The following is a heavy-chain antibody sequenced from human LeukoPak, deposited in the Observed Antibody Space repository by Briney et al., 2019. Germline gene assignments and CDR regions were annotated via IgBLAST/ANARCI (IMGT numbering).Heavy chain of an antibody. Sequence: SQTLSLTCTVSGGSISSSGYYWSWIRQHPGKGLEWIGYIYYSVSTYYNPSLKSRVTISVDTSKNQFSLKLSSVTAADTAVYYCASHSGTLDFDYWGQGTLVTVSS. CDR2: IYYSVST. V-gene: IGHV4-31*03. CDR3: ASHSGTLDFDY. D-gene: IGHD1-14*01. J-gene: IGHJ4*02. CDR1: GGSISSSGYY.